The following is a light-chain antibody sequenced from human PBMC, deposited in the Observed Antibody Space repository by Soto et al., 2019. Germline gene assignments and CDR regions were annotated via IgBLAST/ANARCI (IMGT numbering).Light chain of an antibody. CDR2: RAS. Sequence: EIVLTQSPGTLSLSPGERATLSCRASQSVSSIYLAWYQQKPGQAPRLLIYRASSRATGIPDRFSGSGSGTDFTLTISRLEPEDFAVYYCQPYGGSPPYTFGQGTKLEIK. V-gene: IGKV3-20*01. CDR3: QPYGGSPPYT. CDR1: QSVSSIY. J-gene: IGKJ2*01.